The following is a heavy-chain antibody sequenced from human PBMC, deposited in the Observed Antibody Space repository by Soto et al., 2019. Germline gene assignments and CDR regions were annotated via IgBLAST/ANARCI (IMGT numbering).Heavy chain of an antibody. D-gene: IGHD6-6*01. Sequence: GASVKVSCKTSGFTFTNYGINWVRQAPGQGLEWMAWISNYNRNTKYAQKFQGRVTVTTDTSTTTGYMELRSLRYDDTAIYYCARGGSASDFDLWGQGTLVTSPQ. J-gene: IGHJ4*02. CDR2: ISNYNRNT. V-gene: IGHV1-18*01. CDR1: GFTFTNYG. CDR3: ARGGSASDFDL.